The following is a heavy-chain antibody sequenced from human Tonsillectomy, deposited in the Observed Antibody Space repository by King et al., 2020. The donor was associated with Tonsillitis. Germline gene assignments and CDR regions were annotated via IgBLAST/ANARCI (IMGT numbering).Heavy chain of an antibody. Sequence: VQLVESGGGLVKPGGSLRLSCTASGFTFSDYYMSWIRQAPGKGLEWISYISSGGGTVYFADSVKGRFTVSRDNAKNSLYLQMNSLRVEDTAVYYCARYAAVMISDHPFDYWGQGTLVTVSS. D-gene: IGHD3-16*01. CDR1: GFTFSDYY. J-gene: IGHJ4*02. CDR3: ARYAAVMISDHPFDY. V-gene: IGHV3-11*01. CDR2: ISSGGGTV.